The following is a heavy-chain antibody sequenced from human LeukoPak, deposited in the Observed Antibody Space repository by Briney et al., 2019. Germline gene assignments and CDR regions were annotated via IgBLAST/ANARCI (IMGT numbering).Heavy chain of an antibody. Sequence: GESLKISCKGSGYIFTNSWIAWVRQMPEKGLECMGIIYPGDSDTRYSPSFQGQVTISADKSISTAYLQWGSLKASDTAIYYCARHSATGSVDAFHIWGQGTMVTVSS. CDR2: IYPGDSDT. J-gene: IGHJ3*02. D-gene: IGHD3-9*01. CDR3: ARHSATGSVDAFHI. V-gene: IGHV5-51*01. CDR1: GYIFTNSW.